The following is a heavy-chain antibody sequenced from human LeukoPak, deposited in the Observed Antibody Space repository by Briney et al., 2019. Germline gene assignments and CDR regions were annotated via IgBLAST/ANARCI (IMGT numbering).Heavy chain of an antibody. D-gene: IGHD4-17*01. CDR2: IYTSGST. J-gene: IGHJ5*02. CDR3: AATLAYGRFDP. V-gene: IGHV4-4*07. Sequence: PSEALSLTCTVSGGSISSYDWSWIRQPAGKGLEWIGRIYTSGSTNYSPSLKSRVTMSVDTSKNQFSLKLSSMTAADTAVYYCAATLAYGRFDPWGQGTLVTVSS. CDR1: GGSISSYD.